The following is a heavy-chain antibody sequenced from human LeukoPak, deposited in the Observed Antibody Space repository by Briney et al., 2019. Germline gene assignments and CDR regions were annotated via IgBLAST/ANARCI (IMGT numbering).Heavy chain of an antibody. Sequence: SETLSLTCTVSGGSISSYYWSWIRQPAGKGLEWIGRIYTSGSTNYNPSLKSRVTMSVDTSKNQFSLQLNSVTPEDTAVYYCARDDYLYNWFDPWGQGTLVTVSS. J-gene: IGHJ5*02. V-gene: IGHV4-4*07. CDR2: IYTSGST. CDR1: GGSISSYY. D-gene: IGHD4-11*01. CDR3: ARDDYLYNWFDP.